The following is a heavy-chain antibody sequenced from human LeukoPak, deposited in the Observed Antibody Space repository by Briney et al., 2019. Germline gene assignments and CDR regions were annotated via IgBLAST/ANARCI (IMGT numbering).Heavy chain of an antibody. D-gene: IGHD3-3*01. CDR1: GYTFTSYG. V-gene: IGHV1-18*01. CDR2: ISAYNGNT. J-gene: IGHJ4*02. CDR3: ARSPNDSWSGYRKYYFDY. Sequence: ASVKVSCKASGYTFTSYGISWVRQAPGQGLEWMGWISAYNGNTNYAQKLQGRVTMTTDTSTSTAYMELRSLRSDDTAVYYCARSPNDSWSGYRKYYFDYWGQGTLVTVSS.